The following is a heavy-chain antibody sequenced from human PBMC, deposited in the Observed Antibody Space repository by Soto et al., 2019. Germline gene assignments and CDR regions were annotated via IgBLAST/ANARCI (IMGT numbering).Heavy chain of an antibody. CDR2: INPSGGNT. Sequence: ASVKVSCTASGYTFTSYGISCVRQAPGQGLEWMGLINPSGGNTSYAQKLQGRVTMTRDTSTSTVYMELSSLRSEDTAVYYCARGPRSDWGYFDYWGQGTLVTVSS. CDR3: ARGPRSDWGYFDY. CDR1: GYTFTSYG. D-gene: IGHD7-27*01. V-gene: IGHV1-46*01. J-gene: IGHJ4*02.